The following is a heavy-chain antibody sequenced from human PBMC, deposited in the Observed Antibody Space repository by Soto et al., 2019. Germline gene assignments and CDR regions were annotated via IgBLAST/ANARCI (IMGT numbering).Heavy chain of an antibody. J-gene: IGHJ4*02. V-gene: IGHV1-8*01. Sequence: QVQLVQSGAEVKKPGASVKVSCKASGYTFTSYDINWVRQATGQGLEWMGWMNPNSGNTGYAQKFQGRVTMTRNTSISTTYMELSSLRSEDTAVYYCARLPPGIAAAGTSCWGQGTLVTVSS. CDR1: GYTFTSYD. D-gene: IGHD6-13*01. CDR2: MNPNSGNT. CDR3: ARLPPGIAAAGTSC.